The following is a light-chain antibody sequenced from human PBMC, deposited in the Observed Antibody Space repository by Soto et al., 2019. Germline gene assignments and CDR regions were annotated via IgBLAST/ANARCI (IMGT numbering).Light chain of an antibody. Sequence: DIQMTQSPSAMSASVGDRVTITCRASQDISNYLAWFQQKPGKVPKRLIYAASSLQSGVPSRFSGSGSGTEFTLTITSLQPEDSATYDCLRHNFYPTWTFGQGTKVEIK. CDR3: LRHNFYPTWT. CDR1: QDISNY. J-gene: IGKJ1*01. CDR2: AAS. V-gene: IGKV1-17*03.